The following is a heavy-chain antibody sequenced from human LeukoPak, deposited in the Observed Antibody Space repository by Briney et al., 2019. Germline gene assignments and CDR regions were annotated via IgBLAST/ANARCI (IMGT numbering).Heavy chain of an antibody. CDR2: IVVGSGNT. D-gene: IGHD3-10*01. Sequence: ASVTVSFTASGFTFTSSAVQWVRQARGQRLEWIGWIVVGSGNTNYAQKFQERVTITRDMSTSTAYMELSSLRSEDTAVYYCAAESITMVRGVSSSTYYYGMDVWGQGTTVTVSS. CDR3: AAESITMVRGVSSSTYYYGMDV. J-gene: IGHJ6*02. V-gene: IGHV1-58*01. CDR1: GFTFTSSA.